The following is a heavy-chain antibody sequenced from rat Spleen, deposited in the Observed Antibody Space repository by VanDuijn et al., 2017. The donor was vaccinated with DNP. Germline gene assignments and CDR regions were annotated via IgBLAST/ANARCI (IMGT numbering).Heavy chain of an antibody. D-gene: IGHD1-12*01. J-gene: IGHJ4*01. V-gene: IGHV5-22*01. CDR1: GFTFSEYY. CDR3: TRVGDFHDVGDGDVLDV. Sequence: EVQLVESGGGLVQPGRSLKLSCAASGFTFSEYYMAWVRQAPKKGLEWVAAISPSGSRPYSPDSVKGRFTISRDDARNTLSLQMNSLRSEETATYYCTRVGDFHDVGDGDVLDVWGQGTSVTVSS. CDR2: ISPSGSRP.